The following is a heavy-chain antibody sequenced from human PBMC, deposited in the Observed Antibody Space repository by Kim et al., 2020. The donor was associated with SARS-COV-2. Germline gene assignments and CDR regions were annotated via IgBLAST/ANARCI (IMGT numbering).Heavy chain of an antibody. D-gene: IGHD6-13*01. J-gene: IGHJ6*02. CDR3: ARGYSSSWFNYYGMDV. V-gene: IGHV4-4*02. Sequence: PTLKVRVTISLDKSNNQFSLKLSSVTAADTAVYYCARGYSSSWFNYYGMDVWGQGTTVTVSS.